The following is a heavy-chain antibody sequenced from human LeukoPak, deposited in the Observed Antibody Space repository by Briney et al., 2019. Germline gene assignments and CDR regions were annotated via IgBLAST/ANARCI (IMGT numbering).Heavy chain of an antibody. V-gene: IGHV1-2*02. CDR3: ATQSGIVGATQAFDY. J-gene: IGHJ4*02. CDR2: INPKSGGT. CDR1: GYTFADYY. D-gene: IGHD1-26*01. Sequence: GASVKVSCKASGYTFADYYMHWVRQAPGQGLEWMGWINPKSGGTNYAQKFQGRVTMTRDTSINTAYMELSRLRSDDTAVYYCATQSGIVGATQAFDYWGQGTLVTVSS.